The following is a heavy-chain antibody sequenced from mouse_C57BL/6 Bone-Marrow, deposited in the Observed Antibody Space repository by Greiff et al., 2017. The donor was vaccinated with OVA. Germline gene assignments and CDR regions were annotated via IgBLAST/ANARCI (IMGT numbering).Heavy chain of an antibody. CDR1: GYTFTSYW. J-gene: IGHJ3*01. Sequence: QVQLQQPGAELVMPGASVKLSCKASGYTFTSYWMHWVKQRPGQGLEWIGEIDPSDSYTNYNQKFKGKSTLTVDKSSSTAYMQLSSLTSEDSAGYYCARVDGYYLFAYWDQGTLVTVSA. D-gene: IGHD2-3*01. CDR3: ARVDGYYLFAY. CDR2: IDPSDSYT. V-gene: IGHV1-69*01.